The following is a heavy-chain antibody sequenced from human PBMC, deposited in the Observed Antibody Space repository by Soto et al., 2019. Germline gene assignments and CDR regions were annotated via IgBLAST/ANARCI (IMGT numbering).Heavy chain of an antibody. Sequence: SETLSLTCTVSGGSISSSSYYWGWIRQPPGKGLEWIGSIYYSGSTYYNPSLKSRVTISVDTSKNQFSLKLSSVTAADTAVYYCARRPHYYYYYYMDVWGKGTTVTVSS. CDR2: IYYSGST. CDR1: GGSISSSSYY. J-gene: IGHJ6*03. CDR3: ARRPHYYYYYYMDV. V-gene: IGHV4-39*01.